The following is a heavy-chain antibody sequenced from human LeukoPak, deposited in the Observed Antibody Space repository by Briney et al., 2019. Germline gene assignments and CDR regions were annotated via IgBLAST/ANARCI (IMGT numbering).Heavy chain of an antibody. Sequence: PGGSLRLSCAASGFTFRSYNMNWVRQAPGKGLEWVSSITSSTIYIYYADSVKGRFTISRDNAKNSLYLQMNSLRAEDTAVYYCARDPVPYSSGWYYFDYWGQGTLVTVSS. J-gene: IGHJ4*02. D-gene: IGHD6-19*01. V-gene: IGHV3-21*01. CDR2: ITSSTIYI. CDR1: GFTFRSYN. CDR3: ARDPVPYSSGWYYFDY.